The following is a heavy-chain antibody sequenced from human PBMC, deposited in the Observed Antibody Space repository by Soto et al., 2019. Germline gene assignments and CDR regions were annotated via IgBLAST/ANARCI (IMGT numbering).Heavy chain of an antibody. CDR2: IYYSGST. V-gene: IGHV4-59*01. J-gene: IGHJ6*02. D-gene: IGHD2-2*01. CDR3: ARGREYCSSTSCLWYYSYDGMDV. Sequence: SETLSLTCTVSGGSIISYYWSWIRQPPGKGLEWIGYIYYSGSTNYNPSLKSRVTISVDTSKNQFSLKLSSVTAADTAVYYCARGREYCSSTSCLWYYSYDGMDVWGQGTTVT. CDR1: GGSIISYY.